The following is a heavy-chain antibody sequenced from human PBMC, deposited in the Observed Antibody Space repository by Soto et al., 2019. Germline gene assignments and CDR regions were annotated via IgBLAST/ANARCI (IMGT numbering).Heavy chain of an antibody. V-gene: IGHV4-31*03. Sequence: QVQLQESGPGLVKPSQTLSLTCTVSGGSISSGGYYWSWIRQHPGKGLEWIGYIYYSGSTYYNPSLKIRVTISVDTSKNQFALKLRSVTAADTAVYYCARDLGACSGGSCYGFGSGGFDYWGQGPLVTVSS. D-gene: IGHD2-15*01. J-gene: IGHJ4*02. CDR3: ARDLGACSGGSCYGFGSGGFDY. CDR1: GGSISSGGYY. CDR2: IYYSGST.